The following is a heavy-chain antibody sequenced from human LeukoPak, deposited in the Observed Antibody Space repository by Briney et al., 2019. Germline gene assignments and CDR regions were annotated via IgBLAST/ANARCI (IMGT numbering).Heavy chain of an antibody. CDR1: GYTFTSYG. CDR2: ISAYNGNT. J-gene: IGHJ5*02. D-gene: IGHD3-22*01. V-gene: IGHV1-18*01. CDR3: ARVLEYYYDSSGYYNWFDP. Sequence: ASVKVSCKASGYTFTSYGISWVRQAPGQGLEWMGWISAYNGNTNYAQKLQGRVTMTTDTSTSTAYMELRSLRSDDTAVYYCARVLEYYYDSSGYYNWFDPWGQGTPVTVSS.